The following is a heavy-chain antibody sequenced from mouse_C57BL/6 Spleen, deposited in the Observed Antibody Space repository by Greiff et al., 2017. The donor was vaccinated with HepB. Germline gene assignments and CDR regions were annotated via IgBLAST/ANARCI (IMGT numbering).Heavy chain of an antibody. CDR1: GYTFTDYY. V-gene: IGHV1-76*01. J-gene: IGHJ3*01. CDR2: IYPGSGNT. CDR3: ARSPFYYDYDVGFAY. Sequence: VQLKESGAELVRPGASVKLSCKASGYTFTDYYINWVKQRPGQGLEWIARIYPGSGNTYYNEKFKGKATLTAEKSSSTSYMQLSSLTSEDSAVYFCARSPFYYDYDVGFAYWGQGTLVTVSA. D-gene: IGHD2-4*01.